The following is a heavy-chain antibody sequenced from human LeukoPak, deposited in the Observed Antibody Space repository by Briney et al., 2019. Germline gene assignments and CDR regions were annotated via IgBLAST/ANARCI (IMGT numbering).Heavy chain of an antibody. CDR2: IYTSGST. J-gene: IGHJ3*02. Sequence: SETLSLTCTVSGGSISSYYWSWIRQPAGKGLEWIGRIYTSGSTNYNPSLKSRVTMSVDTSKNQFSLKLSSVTAADTAVYYCARGNIVATIKAFDIWGQGTMVTVSS. CDR1: GGSISSYY. CDR3: ARGNIVATIKAFDI. D-gene: IGHD5-12*01. V-gene: IGHV4-4*07.